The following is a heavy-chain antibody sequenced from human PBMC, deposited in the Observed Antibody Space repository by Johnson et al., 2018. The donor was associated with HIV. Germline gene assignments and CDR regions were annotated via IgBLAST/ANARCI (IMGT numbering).Heavy chain of an antibody. J-gene: IGHJ3*02. CDR2: ISYDGNNK. CDR3: ARERPRDAFDI. V-gene: IGHV3-30-3*01. Sequence: QMQLVESGGGVVQPGRSLRLSCAASGFTFSSYAMNWVRQAPGKGLEWVAVISYDGNNKYSADSVKGRFTISRDNSKNTLYLQMNSLRAEDTAVYYCARERPRDAFDIWGQGTMVTVSS. CDR1: GFTFSSYA.